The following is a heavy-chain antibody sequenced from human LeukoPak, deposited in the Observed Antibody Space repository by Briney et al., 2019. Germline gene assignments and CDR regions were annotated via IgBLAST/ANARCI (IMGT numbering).Heavy chain of an antibody. Sequence: PGGSLRLSCAASGFTFSTYTMSWVRQAPGKGLEWVAVIWYDGSNKYYADSVKGRFTISRDNSKNTLYLQMNSLRAEDTAVYYCARDEYSSGWYYFDYWGQGTLVTVSS. CDR1: GFTFSTYT. CDR2: IWYDGSNK. D-gene: IGHD6-19*01. CDR3: ARDEYSSGWYYFDY. J-gene: IGHJ4*02. V-gene: IGHV3-33*08.